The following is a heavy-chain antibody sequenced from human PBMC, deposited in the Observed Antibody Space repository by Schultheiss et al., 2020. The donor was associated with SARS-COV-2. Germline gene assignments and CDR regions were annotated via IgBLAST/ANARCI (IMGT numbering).Heavy chain of an antibody. CDR1: GGSFSGYY. Sequence: SETLSLTCAVYGGSFSGYYWSWIRQPPGKGLEWIGEINHSGSTNYNPSLKSRVTISVDTSKNQFSLKLSSVTAADTAVYYCAREVCSSTSKKYNWFDPWGQGTLVTVSS. J-gene: IGHJ5*02. D-gene: IGHD2-2*01. CDR2: INHSGST. V-gene: IGHV4-34*01. CDR3: AREVCSSTSKKYNWFDP.